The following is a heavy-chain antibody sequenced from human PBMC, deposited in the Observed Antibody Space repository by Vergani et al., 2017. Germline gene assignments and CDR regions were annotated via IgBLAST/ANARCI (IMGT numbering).Heavy chain of an antibody. V-gene: IGHV3-23*01. CDR1: GFTFSNCA. D-gene: IGHD3-22*01. J-gene: IGHJ6*02. Sequence: EVHLLESGGGQVEAGGSLRLSCVASGFTFSNCAMSWVRQTSGKGLEWVSAISGHGDRTYYADSVKGRFTISRDNSKNTLYLQMNSLRAEDTAVYYCANLIYYDSSGYYSYYYYGMDVWGQGTTVTVSS. CDR3: ANLIYYDSSGYYSYYYYGMDV. CDR2: ISGHGDRT.